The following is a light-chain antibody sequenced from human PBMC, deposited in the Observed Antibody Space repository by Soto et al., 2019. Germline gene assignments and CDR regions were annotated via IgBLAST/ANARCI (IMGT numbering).Light chain of an antibody. Sequence: DIQMTQSPSTLSGSVGDRVTITCRASQTISVSLAWYQQKPGKAPNLLIYDASTLQGGAPSRFSGSGSGTEFTLTVTSLQPEDFATYFCQQYDKYSTFGHGTKVDIK. CDR2: DAS. V-gene: IGKV1-5*01. J-gene: IGKJ1*01. CDR3: QQYDKYST. CDR1: QTISVS.